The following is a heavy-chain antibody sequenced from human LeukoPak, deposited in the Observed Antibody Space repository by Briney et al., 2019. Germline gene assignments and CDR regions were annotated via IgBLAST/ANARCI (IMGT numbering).Heavy chain of an antibody. CDR2: ILYDGSNK. CDR3: ARDLCSSTSCSNWFDP. V-gene: IGHV3-30*02. Sequence: GGSLRLSCAASGFTFSSYGMHWVRQAPGKGLEWVAFILYDGSNKYYADSVKGRFTISRDNSKNTLYLQMNSLRAEDTAVYYCARDLCSSTSCSNWFDPWGQGTLVTVSS. CDR1: GFTFSSYG. J-gene: IGHJ5*02. D-gene: IGHD2-2*01.